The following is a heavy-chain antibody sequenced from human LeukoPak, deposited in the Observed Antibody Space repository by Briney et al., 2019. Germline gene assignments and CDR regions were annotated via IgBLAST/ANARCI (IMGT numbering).Heavy chain of an antibody. D-gene: IGHD6-13*01. CDR3: ARGTAETAGIDY. V-gene: IGHV3-74*01. CDR1: GFTFSNFW. Sequence: GGSLRLSCAASGFTFSNFWMHWVRQAPGKGLVWVSHINTDGTGTTYGDSAKGRFSVSRDNAKNTLFLQMNSLRAEDTAVYYCARGTAETAGIDYWGQGTPVTVSA. J-gene: IGHJ4*02. CDR2: INTDGTGT.